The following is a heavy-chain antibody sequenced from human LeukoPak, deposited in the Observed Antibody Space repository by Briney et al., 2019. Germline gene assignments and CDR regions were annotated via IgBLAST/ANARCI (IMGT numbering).Heavy chain of an antibody. CDR1: GFTFSNYA. V-gene: IGHV3-23*01. Sequence: PGGSLRLSCAPSGFTFSNYAMGWVRHAPGKGLEWVSSLSGSGGITYYTDSVKGRFTISRDNSKNTLYLQMNSLRAEDTAVYYCAKEVEVSPGPDYWGQGILVTVSS. J-gene: IGHJ4*02. CDR2: LSGSGGIT. D-gene: IGHD2-15*01. CDR3: AKEVEVSPGPDY.